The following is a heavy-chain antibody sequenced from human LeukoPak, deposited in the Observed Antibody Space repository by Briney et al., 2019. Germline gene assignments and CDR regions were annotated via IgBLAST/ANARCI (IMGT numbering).Heavy chain of an antibody. J-gene: IGHJ5*02. CDR1: GDSISSSSHY. CDR2: FYYGGST. Sequence: SETLSLTCTVSGDSISSSSHYWGWIRQPPGKGLEWIGTFYYGGSTYHNPSLKSRVTISVDTSKNRFSLRLSSVTAADTALYYCASGGEQLWPYEPFSSWGQGTLVTVSS. CDR3: ASGGEQLWPYEPFSS. V-gene: IGHV4-39*01. D-gene: IGHD5-18*01.